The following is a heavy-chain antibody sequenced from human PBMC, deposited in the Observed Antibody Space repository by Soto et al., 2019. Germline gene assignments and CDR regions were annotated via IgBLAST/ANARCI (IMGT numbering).Heavy chain of an antibody. CDR3: TTIYSGYVSDY. D-gene: IGHD5-12*01. CDR1: GFTFSNAW. J-gene: IGHJ4*02. Sequence: EVQLVESGGGLVKPGGSLRLSCAASGFTFSNAWMSWVRQAPEKGLEWVGRIKSKTDGGTTDYAAPVKGRFTISRDDSKNTLYLQMNSLKTEDTAVYYCTTIYSGYVSDYWGQGTLVTVSS. CDR2: IKSKTDGGTT. V-gene: IGHV3-15*01.